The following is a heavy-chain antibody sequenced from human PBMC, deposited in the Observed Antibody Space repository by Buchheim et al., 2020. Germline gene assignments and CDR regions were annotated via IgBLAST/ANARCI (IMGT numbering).Heavy chain of an antibody. J-gene: IGHJ4*02. V-gene: IGHV3-74*01. CDR3: VKDMFGNLDY. CDR1: GFTLSSYW. CDR2: MNEDGSTT. D-gene: IGHD3-10*02. Sequence: EVQLVESGGGLVQPGGSLRLSCAASGFTLSSYWMHWVRQVPGKGLVWVSRMNEDGSTTDYADSVKGRFTISRDNAKNTLCLEMNSLRAEDTAVYYCVKDMFGNLDYWGQGTL.